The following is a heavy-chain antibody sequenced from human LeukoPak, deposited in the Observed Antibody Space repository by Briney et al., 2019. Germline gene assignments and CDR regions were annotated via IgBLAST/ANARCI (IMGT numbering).Heavy chain of an antibody. V-gene: IGHV4-34*01. CDR1: GGSISSYY. D-gene: IGHD3-22*01. CDR2: INHSGST. J-gene: IGHJ2*01. Sequence: PSETLSLTCTVSGGSISSYYWSWIRQPPGKGLEWIGEINHSGSTNYNPSLKSRVTISVDTSKNQFSLKLSSVTAADTAVYYCARGSGVFSSGRSITMIVLGRYFDLWGRGTLVTVSS. CDR3: ARGSGVFSSGRSITMIVLGRYFDL.